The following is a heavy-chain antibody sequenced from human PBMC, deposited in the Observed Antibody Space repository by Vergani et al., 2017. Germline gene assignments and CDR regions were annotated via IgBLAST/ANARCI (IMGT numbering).Heavy chain of an antibody. CDR3: ARRPYSSSSVGYFDY. CDR1: GYTFTSYG. CDR2: INPNSGGT. Sequence: QVQLVQSGAEVKKPGASVKVSCKASGYTFTSYGISWVRQAPGQGLEWMGWINPNSGGTNYAQKFQGRVTMTRDTSISTAYMELSRLRSDDTAVYYCARRPYSSSSVGYFDYWGQGTLVTVSS. D-gene: IGHD6-6*01. J-gene: IGHJ4*02. V-gene: IGHV1-2*02.